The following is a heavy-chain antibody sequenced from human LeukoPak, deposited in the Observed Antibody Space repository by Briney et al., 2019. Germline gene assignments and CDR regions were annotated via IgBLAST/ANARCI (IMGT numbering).Heavy chain of an antibody. CDR3: ARGNSRDYYYYYYMDV. CDR2: IYTSGST. V-gene: IGHV4-61*02. Sequence: SQTLSLTCTVSGGSISSGSYYWSWVRQPAGKGLEWIGRIYTSGSTNYNPSLKSRVTISVDTSKNQFSLKLSSVTAADTAVYYCARGNSRDYYYYYYMDVWGKGTTVTVSS. J-gene: IGHJ6*03. D-gene: IGHD1-7*01. CDR1: GGSISSGSYY.